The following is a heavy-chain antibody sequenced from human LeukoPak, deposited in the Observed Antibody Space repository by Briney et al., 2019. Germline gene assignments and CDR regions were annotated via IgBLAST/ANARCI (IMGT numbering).Heavy chain of an antibody. D-gene: IGHD1-14*01. CDR2: ISGSGGST. J-gene: IGHJ4*02. CDR3: AKDLNQLPQHVSLDY. CDR1: GFTFSSYA. V-gene: IGHV3-23*01. Sequence: PGGSLRLSCAASGFTFSSYAMSWVRQAPGKGLEWVSAISGSGGSTYYADSVKGRLTISRDNSKNTLYLQMNSLRAEDTAVYYCAKDLNQLPQHVSLDYWGQGTLVTVSS.